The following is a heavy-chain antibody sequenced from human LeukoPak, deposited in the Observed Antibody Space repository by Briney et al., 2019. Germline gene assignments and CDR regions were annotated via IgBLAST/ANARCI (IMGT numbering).Heavy chain of an antibody. V-gene: IGHV3-23*01. CDR1: GFTFSSYS. D-gene: IGHD3-16*01. CDR2: ISGSGGST. J-gene: IGHJ4*02. Sequence: GGSLRLSCAASGFTFSSYSMNWVRQAPGKGLEWVSAISGSGGSTYYADSVKGRFTISRDNSKNTLYLQMNSLRAEDTAVYYCAKGLPPYDYFDYWGQGTLVAVSS. CDR3: AKGLPPYDYFDY.